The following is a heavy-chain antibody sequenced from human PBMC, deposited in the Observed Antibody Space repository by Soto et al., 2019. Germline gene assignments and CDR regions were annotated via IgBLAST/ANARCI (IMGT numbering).Heavy chain of an antibody. Sequence: ASVKVSCKASGYTFTGYYMHWVRQAPGQGLEWMGWINPNSGGTNYAQKFQGWVTKTRETSISTAYMELSRLRTDDTSVYYCARGGYGDYGYYYYYMDVWGKGTTVTVSS. CDR1: GYTFTGYY. D-gene: IGHD4-17*01. CDR3: ARGGYGDYGYYYYYMDV. CDR2: INPNSGGT. J-gene: IGHJ6*03. V-gene: IGHV1-2*04.